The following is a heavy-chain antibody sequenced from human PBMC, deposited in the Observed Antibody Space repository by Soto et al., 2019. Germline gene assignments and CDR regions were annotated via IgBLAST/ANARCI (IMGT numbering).Heavy chain of an antibody. Sequence: PSETRSLTWTVSGGSINTYCWSWMREPPGKGLEWIDYVDYSGNSDSSPSLKSRVTISIDTSKKQVSLKLNSVTAADTAVYYCARNWFSVAGRFHFDYWGQGIPVTVSS. CDR3: ARNWFSVAGRFHFDY. CDR1: GGSINTYC. V-gene: IGHV4-59*01. CDR2: VDYSGNS. D-gene: IGHD6-19*01. J-gene: IGHJ4*02.